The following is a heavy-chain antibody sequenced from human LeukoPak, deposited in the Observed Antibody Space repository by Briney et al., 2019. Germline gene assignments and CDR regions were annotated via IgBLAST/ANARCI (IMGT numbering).Heavy chain of an antibody. CDR2: ISAYNGNT. J-gene: IGHJ4*02. V-gene: IGHV1-18*01. Sequence: GASVTVSFTASVYTFTIYGISWVRHGPGQGLEWMGWISAYNGNTNYAQKLQGRVTMTTDTSTSTAYMELRGLRSDDTAVYYCAREAESYHNWGQGTLVTVSS. CDR3: AREAESYHN. CDR1: VYTFTIYG. D-gene: IGHD2-2*01.